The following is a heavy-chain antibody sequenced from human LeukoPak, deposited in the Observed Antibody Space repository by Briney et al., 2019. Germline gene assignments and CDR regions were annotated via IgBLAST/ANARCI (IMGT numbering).Heavy chain of an antibody. Sequence: GGSLRLSCAASGFTFSSYAMSWVRQAPGKGLEWVSSISGSGDTTYYAASLKGRFTISRDNSKNTLYLQMNSVTAADTAVYYCAKEGRVGVTQDRADYWGQGTLVTVSS. V-gene: IGHV3-23*01. CDR2: ISGSGDTT. CDR1: GFTFSSYA. J-gene: IGHJ4*02. CDR3: AKEGRVGVTQDRADY. D-gene: IGHD1-26*01.